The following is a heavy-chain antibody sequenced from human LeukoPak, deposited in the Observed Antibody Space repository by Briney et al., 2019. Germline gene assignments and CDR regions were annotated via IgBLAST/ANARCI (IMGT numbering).Heavy chain of an antibody. Sequence: SVKVSCKASGGTFSSYAISWVRQAPGQGLEWMGGIIPIFGTANYAQKFQGRVTITADESTSTAYMELSSLRSEDTAVYYCARMYSSSWYVNYFDYWGQGTLVTLSS. V-gene: IGHV1-69*01. CDR3: ARMYSSSWYVNYFDY. CDR2: IIPIFGTA. D-gene: IGHD6-13*01. CDR1: GGTFSSYA. J-gene: IGHJ4*02.